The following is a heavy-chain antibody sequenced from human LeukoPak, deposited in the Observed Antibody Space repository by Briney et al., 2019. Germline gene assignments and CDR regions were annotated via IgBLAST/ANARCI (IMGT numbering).Heavy chain of an antibody. CDR3: ARDDSSGYYPGY. CDR1: GYTFTVYY. D-gene: IGHD3-22*01. J-gene: IGHJ4*02. Sequence: ASVNVSCKASGYTFTVYYMHWVRQAPGQGLEWMGWISPNSGGTNYAQKFQGRVTMTRDTSISTAYMELSRLRSDDTAVYYCARDDSSGYYPGYWDQGTLVTVSS. CDR2: ISPNSGGT. V-gene: IGHV1-2*02.